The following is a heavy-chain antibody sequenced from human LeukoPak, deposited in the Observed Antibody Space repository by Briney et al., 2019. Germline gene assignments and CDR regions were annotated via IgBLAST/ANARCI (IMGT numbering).Heavy chain of an antibody. Sequence: PGGSLRLSCAASGFTFSSYWMSWVRQAPGKGLEWVANIKQDGSEKYDVDSVKGRFTISRDNAKNPLYLQMNSLRAEDTAVYCCARRSYYAGDDYWGQGTLVTVSS. CDR2: IKQDGSEK. CDR1: GFTFSSYW. D-gene: IGHD3-10*01. CDR3: ARRSYYAGDDY. J-gene: IGHJ4*02. V-gene: IGHV3-7*01.